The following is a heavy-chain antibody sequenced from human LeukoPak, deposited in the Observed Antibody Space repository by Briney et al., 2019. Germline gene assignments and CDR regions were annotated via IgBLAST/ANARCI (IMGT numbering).Heavy chain of an antibody. V-gene: IGHV3-53*01. Sequence: GGSLRLSCAASGFTVSSNYMSWVRQAPGKGLEWVSVIYSGGSTYYADSVKGRFTISRDNSKNTLYLRMNSLRAEDTAVYYCARASGTIAAGRVYWGQGTLVTVSS. CDR2: IYSGGST. D-gene: IGHD6-13*01. CDR3: ARASGTIAAGRVY. CDR1: GFTVSSNY. J-gene: IGHJ4*02.